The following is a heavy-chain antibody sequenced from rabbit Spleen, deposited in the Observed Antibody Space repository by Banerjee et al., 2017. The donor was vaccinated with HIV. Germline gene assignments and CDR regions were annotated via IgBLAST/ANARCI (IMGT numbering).Heavy chain of an antibody. V-gene: IGHV1S45*01. CDR3: ARVSETSGWGEDL. Sequence: QEQLVESGGGLVKPEGSLTLTCKASGFSFSDRDVMCWVRQAPGKGPEWIACIGAGSSGNTYSATWAKGRFPISKASSTTVTLQMTSLTAADTATYFCARVSETSGWGEDLWGQGTLVTVS. J-gene: IGHJ4*01. CDR2: IGAGSSGNT. D-gene: IGHD4-1*01. CDR1: GFSFSDRDV.